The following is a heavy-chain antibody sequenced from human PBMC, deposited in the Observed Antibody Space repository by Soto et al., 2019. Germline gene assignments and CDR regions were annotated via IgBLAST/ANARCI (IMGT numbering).Heavy chain of an antibody. V-gene: IGHV4-59*01. CDR1: GGSISSYY. CDR2: IYYSGST. D-gene: IGHD4-17*01. CDR3: ARDSLRSVTGFDY. J-gene: IGHJ4*02. Sequence: SSETLSLTCTVSGGSISSYYWSWIRQPPGKGLEWIGYIYYSGSTNYNPSLKSRVTISVDTSKNQFSLKLSSVTAADTAVYYCARDSLRSVTGFDYWGQGTLVTVSS.